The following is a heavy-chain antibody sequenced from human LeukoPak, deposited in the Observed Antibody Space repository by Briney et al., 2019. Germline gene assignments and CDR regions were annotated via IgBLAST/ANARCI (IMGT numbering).Heavy chain of an antibody. CDR1: GGSISSYY. CDR3: ARGYYSSQFDY. V-gene: IGHV4-34*01. J-gene: IGHJ4*02. CDR2: INHSGST. Sequence: SETLSLTCTVSGGSISSYYWSWIRQPPGKGLEWIGEINHSGSTNYNPSLKSRVTISVDTSKNQFSLKLSSVTAADTAVYYCARGYYSSQFDYWGQGTLVTVSS. D-gene: IGHD6-13*01.